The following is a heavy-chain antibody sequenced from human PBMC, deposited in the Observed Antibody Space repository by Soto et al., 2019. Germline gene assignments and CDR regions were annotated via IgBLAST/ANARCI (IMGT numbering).Heavy chain of an antibody. V-gene: IGHV4-31*03. CDR3: ARDLTAGGYFDY. CDR2: IYYSGST. CDR1: GGSISSGGYY. Sequence: LSLTCTVSGGSISSGGYYWSGIRQHPGKGLEWIGYIYYSGSTSYNPSLKSRVTISVDTSKNPFSLKLSSVTAADTAVYYCARDLTAGGYFDYWGQGTLVTVSS. D-gene: IGHD2-21*02. J-gene: IGHJ4*02.